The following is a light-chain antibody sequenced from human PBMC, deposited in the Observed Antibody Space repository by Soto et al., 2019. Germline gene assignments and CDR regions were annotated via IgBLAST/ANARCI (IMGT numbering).Light chain of an antibody. V-gene: IGKV1-12*01. Sequence: DIQMTQSPSSVSASVGDRVTITCRASQYVASWLAWYQQKPGKAPKLLIYAASSLQSGVPSRFSGSGSGTDFTLTINGLQPGDFATYYCQQANSFPPTFGPGTKVDIK. J-gene: IGKJ3*01. CDR2: AAS. CDR3: QQANSFPPT. CDR1: QYVASW.